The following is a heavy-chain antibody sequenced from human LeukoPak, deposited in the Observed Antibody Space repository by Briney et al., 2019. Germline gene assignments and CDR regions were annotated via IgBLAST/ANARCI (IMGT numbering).Heavy chain of an antibody. Sequence: SETLSLTCAVYGGSFSGDYWSWSRQPPGKGLEWIGEINHSGSTNYNPSLKSRVTISVDTSKNQFSLKLSSVTAADTAVYYCAIIRVDTAMNWFDPWGQGTLVTVSS. J-gene: IGHJ5*02. CDR1: GGSFSGDY. D-gene: IGHD5-18*01. CDR2: INHSGST. V-gene: IGHV4-34*01. CDR3: AIIRVDTAMNWFDP.